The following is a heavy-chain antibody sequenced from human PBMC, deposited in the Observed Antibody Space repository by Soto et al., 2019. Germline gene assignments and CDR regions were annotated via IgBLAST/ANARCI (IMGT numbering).Heavy chain of an antibody. CDR3: AKDLPGGGSHDY. V-gene: IGHV3-23*01. J-gene: IGHJ4*02. CDR2: ISGSGRST. Sequence: EVQLLESGGGLVQPGGSLRLSCAASGFTFSSYAMNWVRQAPGKGLEWVSAISGSGRSTYYAASVKGRFTISKDNSKNTLYLQMNSLRAEDTAVYYCAKDLPGGGSHDYWGQGTLVTVSS. CDR1: GFTFSSYA. D-gene: IGHD3-10*01.